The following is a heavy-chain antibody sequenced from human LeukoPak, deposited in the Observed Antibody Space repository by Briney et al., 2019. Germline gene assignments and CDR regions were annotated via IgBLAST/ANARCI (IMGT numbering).Heavy chain of an antibody. J-gene: IGHJ4*02. CDR3: ARLASSGWSHCDY. CDR1: GGSISGDY. Sequence: SETLSLTCTVPGGSISGDYWSWIRQPPGKGPEWIGYIYYSGSTNYNPSLKSRVTISVDTSKNQFSLKMNSVTAADTAVYYCARLASSGWSHCDYWGQGTLVTVSS. V-gene: IGHV4-59*08. D-gene: IGHD6-19*01. CDR2: IYYSGST.